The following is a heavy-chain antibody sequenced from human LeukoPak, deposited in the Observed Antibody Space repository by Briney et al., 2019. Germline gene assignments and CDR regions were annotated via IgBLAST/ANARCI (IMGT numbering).Heavy chain of an antibody. CDR3: ARDVRNYYYYGMDV. CDR2: INHSGST. CDR1: GGSFSGYY. V-gene: IGHV4-34*01. J-gene: IGHJ6*02. Sequence: SETLSLTCAVYGGSFSGYYWSWIRQPPGKGLEWIGEINHSGSTNYNPSLKSRVTISVDTSKNQFSLKLSSVTAADTAVYYCARDVRNYYYYGMDVWGQGTTVTVSS.